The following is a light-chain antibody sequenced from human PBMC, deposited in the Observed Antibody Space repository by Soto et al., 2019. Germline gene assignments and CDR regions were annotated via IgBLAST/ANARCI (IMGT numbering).Light chain of an antibody. CDR1: SGDIGGYNY. CDR2: DVS. J-gene: IGLJ1*01. CDR3: SSYTTSTLYV. V-gene: IGLV2-14*01. Sequence: QSALTQPASVSGSPGQSITISCTGTSGDIGGYNYVSWYQQHPGKAPKLIIYDVSNRPSGGSNRFSGSKSGKTASLTISGLQTEDEADYYCSSYTTSTLYVFGTGTKVTVL.